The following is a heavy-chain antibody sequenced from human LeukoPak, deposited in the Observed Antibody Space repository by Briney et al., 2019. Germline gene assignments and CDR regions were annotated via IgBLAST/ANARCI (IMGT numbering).Heavy chain of an antibody. CDR1: GGSVSSGSYY. V-gene: IGHV4-61*01. CDR3: ARAPPPLTYYYGSGSRESGGWFDP. CDR2: IYYSGST. D-gene: IGHD3-10*01. J-gene: IGHJ5*02. Sequence: PSETLSLTCTVSGGSVSSGSYYWSWIRQPPGKGLEWIGYIYYSGSTNYNPSLKSRVTISVDTSKNQFSLKLSSVTAADTAVYYCARAPPPLTYYYGSGSRESGGWFDPWGQGTLVTVS.